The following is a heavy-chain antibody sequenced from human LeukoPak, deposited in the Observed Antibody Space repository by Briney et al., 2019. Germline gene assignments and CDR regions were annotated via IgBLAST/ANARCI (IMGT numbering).Heavy chain of an antibody. Sequence: SETLSLTCTVSGGSLSSYYWSWIRQPPGKGLEWIGYIYYSGSTNYNPSLKSRVTISVDTSKNQSALKLSSVTAADTAVYYCARHPDTAMDSYYFDYWGQGTLVTVSS. J-gene: IGHJ4*02. CDR3: ARHPDTAMDSYYFDY. D-gene: IGHD5-18*01. CDR2: IYYSGST. CDR1: GGSLSSYY. V-gene: IGHV4-59*08.